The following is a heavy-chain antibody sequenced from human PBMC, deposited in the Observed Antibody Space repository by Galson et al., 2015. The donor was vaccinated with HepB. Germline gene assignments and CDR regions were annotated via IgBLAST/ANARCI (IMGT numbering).Heavy chain of an antibody. CDR1: GFTFSNYG. V-gene: IGHV3-30*18. D-gene: IGHD6-19*01. CDR2: ISYDGGNK. Sequence: SLRLSCAASGFTFSNYGMHWVRQAPGKGLEWVAVISYDGGNKYYADSVKGRFTISRDNSKNTLYLQMNSLRAEDTALYYCAKDPYFYSGLAGTMAGFDYWGQGTLVTVSS. J-gene: IGHJ4*02. CDR3: AKDPYFYSGLAGTMAGFDY.